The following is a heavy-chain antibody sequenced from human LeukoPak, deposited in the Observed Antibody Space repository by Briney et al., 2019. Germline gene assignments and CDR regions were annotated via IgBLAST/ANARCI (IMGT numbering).Heavy chain of an antibody. D-gene: IGHD5-12*01. V-gene: IGHV3-23*01. Sequence: GGSLRLSCAASGFTFSSYAMSWVRQAPGKGLEWVSAISCSDGSTYYANSVKGRFTISRDNSKHTPYLQMNSLRAEDTAVYYCAKDFTLYSGSALNLYVSGQGATVTVSS. J-gene: IGHJ6*01. CDR2: ISCSDGST. CDR3: AKDFTLYSGSALNLYV. CDR1: GFTFSSYA.